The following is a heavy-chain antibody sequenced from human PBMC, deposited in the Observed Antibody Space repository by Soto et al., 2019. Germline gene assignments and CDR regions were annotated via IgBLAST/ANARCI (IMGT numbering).Heavy chain of an antibody. J-gene: IGHJ6*02. V-gene: IGHV4-30-4*01. CDR1: GGSFSSGDYY. D-gene: IGHD1-26*01. Sequence: SETLSLTCTVSGGSFSSGDYYWSWIRQPPGKGLEWIGYIYYSGSTDYNSSLKSRVTISVDTSKKQFSLKLSSVTAADTAVYYCARTLLPLVSYYYHYGMDVWGQGTTVTVSS. CDR2: IYYSGST. CDR3: ARTLLPLVSYYYHYGMDV.